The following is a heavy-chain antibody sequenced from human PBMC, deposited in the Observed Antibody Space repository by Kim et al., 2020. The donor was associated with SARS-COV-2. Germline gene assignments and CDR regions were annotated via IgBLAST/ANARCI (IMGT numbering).Heavy chain of an antibody. CDR1: GGSISSDY. CDR2: IYYSGST. CDR3: ARDPRRWLQLTNCWYFDL. Sequence: SETLSLTCTVSGGSISSDYWSWIRQPPGKGLEWIGYIYYSGSTNYNPSLKSRVTISVDTSKNQFSLKLSSVTAADTAVYYCARDPRRWLQLTNCWYFDLWGRGTLVTVSS. D-gene: IGHD5-12*01. J-gene: IGHJ2*01. V-gene: IGHV4-59*01.